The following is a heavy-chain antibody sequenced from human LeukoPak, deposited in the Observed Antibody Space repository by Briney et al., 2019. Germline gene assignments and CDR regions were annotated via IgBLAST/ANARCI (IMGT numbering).Heavy chain of an antibody. CDR3: ARQRKVRDLNIVVVPAAIPH. V-gene: IGHV4-39*07. CDR1: GGSISSSSYS. J-gene: IGHJ4*02. CDR2: IYYSGST. Sequence: SETLSLTCTVSGGSISSSSYSWGWIRQPPGKGLEWIGSIYYSGSTYYNPSLKSRVTISVDTSKNQFSLKLSSVTAADTAVYYCARQRKVRDLNIVVVPAAIPHWGQGTLVTVSS. D-gene: IGHD2-2*01.